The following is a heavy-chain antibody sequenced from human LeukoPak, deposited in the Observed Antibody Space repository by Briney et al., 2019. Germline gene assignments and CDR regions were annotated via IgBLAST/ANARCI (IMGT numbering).Heavy chain of an antibody. CDR3: AREGIVGAMDD. J-gene: IGHJ4*02. CDR1: GFTFSSYW. D-gene: IGHD1-26*01. CDR2: INSDGSST. Sequence: PGGSLRLSCAASGFTFSSYWMHWVRQAPGKGLVWVSRINSDGSSTSYADSVKGRFTISRDNAKSTLYLQMNSLRAEDTAVYYCAREGIVGAMDDWGQGTLVTVSS. V-gene: IGHV3-74*01.